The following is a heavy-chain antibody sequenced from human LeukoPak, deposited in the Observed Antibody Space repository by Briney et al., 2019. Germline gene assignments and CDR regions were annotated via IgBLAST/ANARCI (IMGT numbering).Heavy chain of an antibody. CDR3: ARGVNSGYFDY. CDR2: ISTIGST. V-gene: IGHV4-61*02. Sequence: PSETLSLTCTVSSGSISSSNYYWSWIRQPAGKGLEWIGRISTIGSTNYNPSLKSRVTISVDTSKNQFSLKLTSVTAADTAVYYCARGVNSGYFDYCGQGTLVTVSS. J-gene: IGHJ4*02. CDR1: SGSISSSNYY. D-gene: IGHD1-26*01.